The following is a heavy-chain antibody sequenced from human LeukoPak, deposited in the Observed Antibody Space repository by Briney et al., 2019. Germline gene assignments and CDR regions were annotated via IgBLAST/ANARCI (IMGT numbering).Heavy chain of an antibody. D-gene: IGHD6-19*01. V-gene: IGHV4-34*01. J-gene: IGHJ4*02. Sequence: SETLSLTCAVYGGSFSGYYWSWIRQPPGKGLEWIGEINHSGSTNYNPSLKSRVTISVDTSKNQFSLKLSSVTAADTAVYYCARRALAGTMYYFDYWGQGTLVTVSS. CDR2: INHSGST. CDR1: GGSFSGYY. CDR3: ARRALAGTMYYFDY.